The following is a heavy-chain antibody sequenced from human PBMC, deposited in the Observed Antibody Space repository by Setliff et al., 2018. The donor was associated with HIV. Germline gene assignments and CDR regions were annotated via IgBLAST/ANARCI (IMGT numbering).Heavy chain of an antibody. CDR3: AGGIGTRYNYYMDV. J-gene: IGHJ6*03. CDR1: GASISSYY. V-gene: IGHV4-4*07. CDR2: IYTSGST. Sequence: KTSETLSLTCTVSGASISSYYWNWIRQPAGKGLECIGRIYTSGSTNYNPSLKSRVTMSVDTSKNQFSLKLSSVTAADTAVYYCAGGIGTRYNYYMDVWGKGTTVTVSS. D-gene: IGHD1-20*01.